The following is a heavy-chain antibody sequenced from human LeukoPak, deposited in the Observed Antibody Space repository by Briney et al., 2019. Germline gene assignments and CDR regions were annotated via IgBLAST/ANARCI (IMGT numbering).Heavy chain of an antibody. CDR2: IHHSGST. D-gene: IGHD6-19*01. V-gene: IGHV4-30-2*01. Sequence: PSQTLSLTCAVSGGSISNGGYSWNWIRQPPGKGLEWIGYIHHSGSTSYNPSLKSRVTISVDRSKNQFSLKLSSVTAADTAVYYCAREAVAGTEGEELDYWGQGTLVTVSS. J-gene: IGHJ4*02. CDR1: GGSISNGGYS. CDR3: AREAVAGTEGEELDY.